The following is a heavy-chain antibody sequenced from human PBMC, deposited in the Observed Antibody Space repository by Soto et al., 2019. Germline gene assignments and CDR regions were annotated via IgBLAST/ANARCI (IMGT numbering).Heavy chain of an antibody. Sequence: GGSLRLSCAASGFTFSSYGMHWVRQAPGKGLEWVAVIWYDGSNKYYADSVKGRFTISRDNSKNTLYLQMNSLRAEDTAVYYCARDVLRYFDWSPPRYYYYGMDVWGQGTTVTVSS. V-gene: IGHV3-33*01. J-gene: IGHJ6*02. CDR3: ARDVLRYFDWSPPRYYYYGMDV. D-gene: IGHD3-9*01. CDR2: IWYDGSNK. CDR1: GFTFSSYG.